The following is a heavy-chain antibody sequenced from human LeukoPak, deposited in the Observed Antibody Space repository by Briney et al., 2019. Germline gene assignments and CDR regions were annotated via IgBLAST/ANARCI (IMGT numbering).Heavy chain of an antibody. CDR1: GGSISSSTYY. CDR3: ARHGNHKYYYDSSGYDY. V-gene: IGHV4-39*07. D-gene: IGHD3-22*01. CDR2: IYYSGST. J-gene: IGHJ4*02. Sequence: SETLSLTCTVSGGSISSSTYYWGWIRQPPGKGLEWIGSIYYSGSTHYNPSLKSRVTISVDTSQNQFSLKLSSVTAADTAVYYCARHGNHKYYYDSSGYDYWGQGTLVTVSS.